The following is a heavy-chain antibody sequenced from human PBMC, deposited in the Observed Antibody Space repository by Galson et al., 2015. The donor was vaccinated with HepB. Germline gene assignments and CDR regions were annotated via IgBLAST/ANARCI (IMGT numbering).Heavy chain of an antibody. V-gene: IGHV3-23*01. D-gene: IGHD6-13*01. CDR2: ISGSGGST. J-gene: IGHJ4*02. CDR1: GFTFSSYA. Sequence: SLRLSCAASGFTFSSYAMSWVRQAPGKGLAWVSAISGSGGSTYYADSVKGRFTISRDNSKNTLYLQMNSLRAEDTAVYYCAKDISSSSWLPWGFDYWGQGTLVTVSS. CDR3: AKDISSSSWLPWGFDY.